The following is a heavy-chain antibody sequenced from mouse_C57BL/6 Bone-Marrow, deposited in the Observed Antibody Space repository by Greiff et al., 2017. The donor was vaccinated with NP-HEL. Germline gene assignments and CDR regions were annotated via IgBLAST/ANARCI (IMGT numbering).Heavy chain of an antibody. Sequence: EVQGVESGGGLVQPGESLKLSCESNEYEFPSHDMSWVRKTPEKRLELVAAINSDGGSTYYPDTMERRFIISRDNTKKTLYLQMSSRGSEDTAVYYCNYYGSNFADWGHGTLVTVSA. J-gene: IGHJ3*01. V-gene: IGHV5-2*01. D-gene: IGHD1-1*01. CDR3: NYYGSNFAD. CDR1: EYEFPSHD. CDR2: INSDGGST.